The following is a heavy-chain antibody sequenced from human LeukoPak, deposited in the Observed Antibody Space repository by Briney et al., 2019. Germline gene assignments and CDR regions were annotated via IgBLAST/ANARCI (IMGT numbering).Heavy chain of an antibody. D-gene: IGHD3-10*01. CDR3: ASDRIWFGESTNEY. CDR1: GGSFSGYY. CDR2: INHSGST. J-gene: IGHJ4*02. V-gene: IGHV4-34*01. Sequence: SETLSLTCAVYGGSFSGYYWSWIRQPPGKGLEWIGEINHSGSTNYNPSLKSRVTISVDTSKNQFSLKLSSVTAADTAVYYCASDRIWFGESTNEYWGQGTLVTVSS.